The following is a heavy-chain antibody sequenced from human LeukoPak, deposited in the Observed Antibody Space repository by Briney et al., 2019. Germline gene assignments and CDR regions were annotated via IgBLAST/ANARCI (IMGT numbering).Heavy chain of an antibody. Sequence: SETLSLTCSVSGVSIFSYYWNWIRQPPGKGLEWIGYIYYSGSTNYNPSLKSRVTISVDTSKNQFSLKLSSVTAADTAVYYCARALSYYDSSGYYYSHYFDYWGQGTLVTVSS. CDR1: GVSIFSYY. D-gene: IGHD3-22*01. CDR2: IYYSGST. V-gene: IGHV4-59*01. J-gene: IGHJ4*02. CDR3: ARALSYYDSSGYYYSHYFDY.